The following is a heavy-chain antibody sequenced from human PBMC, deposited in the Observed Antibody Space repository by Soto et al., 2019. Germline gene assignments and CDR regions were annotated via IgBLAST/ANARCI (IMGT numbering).Heavy chain of an antibody. CDR3: AREVVVNVDYDYGMDV. J-gene: IGHJ6*02. CDR1: GYTFTSYG. V-gene: IGHV1-18*01. Sequence: QVQLVQSGAEVKKPGASVKVSCKASGYTFTSYGISSVRQAPGQGLEWMGWISAYNGNTNYAQKLQGRVTMTTDTSTSTAYMELRSLRSDDTAVYFCAREVVVNVDYDYGMDVCGQGTTVTVAS. CDR2: ISAYNGNT. D-gene: IGHD3-22*01.